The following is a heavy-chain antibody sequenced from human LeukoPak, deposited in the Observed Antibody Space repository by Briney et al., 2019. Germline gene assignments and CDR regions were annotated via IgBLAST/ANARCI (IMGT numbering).Heavy chain of an antibody. CDR3: VRLLDIDY. Sequence: PGESLRLSCAVSGFTFRNYWMHWVRQAPGKGLVWVSRISRDGATTHYAGSVKGRFTISRDNAKNMVYLQMDSLSAEDTAVYYCVRLLDIDYWGQGTLVTVSS. D-gene: IGHD1-1*01. J-gene: IGHJ4*02. V-gene: IGHV3-74*01. CDR2: ISRDGATT. CDR1: GFTFRNYW.